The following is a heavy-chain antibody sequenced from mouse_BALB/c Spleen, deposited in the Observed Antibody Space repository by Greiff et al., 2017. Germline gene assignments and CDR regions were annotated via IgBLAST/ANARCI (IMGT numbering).Heavy chain of an antibody. J-gene: IGHJ3*01. Sequence: VQLQQSGPELVKPGASVKISCKASGYSFTGYYMHWVKQSHVKSLEWIGRINPYNGATSYNQNFKDKASLTVDKSSSTAYMELHSLTSEDSAVYYCARWDDPPWFAYWGQGTLVTVSA. CDR2: INPYNGAT. V-gene: IGHV1-31*01. CDR1: GYSFTGYY. D-gene: IGHD4-1*01. CDR3: ARWDDPPWFAY.